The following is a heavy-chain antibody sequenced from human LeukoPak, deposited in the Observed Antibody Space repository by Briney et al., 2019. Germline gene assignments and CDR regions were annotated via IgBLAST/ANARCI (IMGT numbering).Heavy chain of an antibody. J-gene: IGHJ4*02. V-gene: IGHV3-30*18. CDR2: ISYDGSNK. Sequence: PGGSLRLSCAASGSTFSSYGMHWVRQAPGKGLEWVAVISYDGSNKYYADSVKGRFTISRDNSKNTLYLQMNSLRAEDTAVYYCAKSSDYYGSGSFYFDYWGQGTLVTVSS. CDR1: GSTFSSYG. D-gene: IGHD3-10*01. CDR3: AKSSDYYGSGSFYFDY.